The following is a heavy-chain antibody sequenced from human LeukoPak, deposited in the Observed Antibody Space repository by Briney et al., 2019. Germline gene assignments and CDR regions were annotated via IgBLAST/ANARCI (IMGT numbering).Heavy chain of an antibody. CDR1: GITFSTYG. CDR3: AREGYCSSTSCPPGAFDI. CDR2: ISHDGNNK. J-gene: IGHJ3*02. Sequence: GGSLRLSCAASGITFSTYGMYWVRQAPGKGLEWVAVISHDGNNKYYADSVKGRFTISRDNSKNTLYLQMNSLRAEDTAVYYCAREGYCSSTSCPPGAFDIWGQGTMVTVSS. D-gene: IGHD2-2*01. V-gene: IGHV3-30*03.